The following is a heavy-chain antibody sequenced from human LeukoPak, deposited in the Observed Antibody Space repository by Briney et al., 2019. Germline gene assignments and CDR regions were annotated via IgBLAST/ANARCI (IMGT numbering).Heavy chain of an antibody. V-gene: IGHV4-4*02. CDR1: GGSISSSNW. Sequence: PSETLSLTCAVSGGSISSSNWWSWVRQPPGKGLEWIGEINHSGSTNYNPSLKSRVTISVDTSKNQFSLKLSSVTAADTAVYYCARGDSGYGFDYWGQGTLVTVSS. CDR2: INHSGST. CDR3: ARGDSGYGFDY. J-gene: IGHJ4*02. D-gene: IGHD5-12*01.